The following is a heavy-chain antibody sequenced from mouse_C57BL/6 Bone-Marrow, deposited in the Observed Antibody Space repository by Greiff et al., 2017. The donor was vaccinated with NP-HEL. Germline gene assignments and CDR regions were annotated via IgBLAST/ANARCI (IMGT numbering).Heavy chain of an antibody. CDR1: GYSFTGYY. CDR3: ARGPYYGSSSMDY. J-gene: IGHJ4*01. D-gene: IGHD1-1*01. CDR2: INPSTGGT. V-gene: IGHV1-42*01. Sequence: EVQLQQSGPELVKPGASVKISCKASGYSFTGYYMNWVKQSPEKSLEWIGEINPSTGGTTYNQKFKAKATLTVDKSSSTAYMQLKSLTSEDSAVYYCARGPYYGSSSMDYWGQGTSVTVSS.